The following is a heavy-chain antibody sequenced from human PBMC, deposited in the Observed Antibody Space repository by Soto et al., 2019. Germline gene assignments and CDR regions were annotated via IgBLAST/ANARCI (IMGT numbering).Heavy chain of an antibody. D-gene: IGHD6-19*01. CDR3: AKEKAGIAVAGTLDV. V-gene: IGHV3-30*18. CDR2: ISYDGSNK. Sequence: QVQLVESGGGVVQPGRSLRLSCAASGFTFSSYGMHWVRQAPGKGLEWVAVISYDGSNKYYADSVKGRFTISRDNSKNTLYLQMNSLRAEDTAVYYCAKEKAGIAVAGTLDVWGQGTTVTVSS. J-gene: IGHJ6*02. CDR1: GFTFSSYG.